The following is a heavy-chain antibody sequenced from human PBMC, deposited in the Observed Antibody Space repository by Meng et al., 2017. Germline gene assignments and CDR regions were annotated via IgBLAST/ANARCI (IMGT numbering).Heavy chain of an antibody. V-gene: IGHV4-34*01. CDR2: INHSGST. Sequence: SETLSLTCAVYGGSFSGYYWSWIRQPPGKGLEWIGEINHSGSTNYNPSLKSRVTISVDTSKNQFSLKLSSVTAADTAVYYCARAYTITFGGVFVTPYDFDYWGQGTLVTVSS. D-gene: IGHD3-16*02. CDR1: GGSFSGYY. J-gene: IGHJ4*02. CDR3: ARAYTITFGGVFVTPYDFDY.